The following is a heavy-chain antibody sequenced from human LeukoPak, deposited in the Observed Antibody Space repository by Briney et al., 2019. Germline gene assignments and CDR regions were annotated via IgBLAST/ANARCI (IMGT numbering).Heavy chain of an antibody. D-gene: IGHD6-13*01. CDR2: VSGSGDRM. Sequence: GGSLRLSCAASGFTSSSYALNWVRQAPGKGLEWVATVSGSGDRMYHADSVKGRFTISRDNSKNTVYLQMNSLRAEDTALYYCAKAAAAPGFDFWGQGTLVTVSS. J-gene: IGHJ4*02. V-gene: IGHV3-23*01. CDR1: GFTSSSYA. CDR3: AKAAAAPGFDF.